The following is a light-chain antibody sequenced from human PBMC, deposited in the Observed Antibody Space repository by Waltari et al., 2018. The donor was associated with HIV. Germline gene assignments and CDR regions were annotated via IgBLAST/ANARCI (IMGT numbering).Light chain of an antibody. CDR3: AAWDDSLNGVM. CDR1: SSNIGSNA. CDR2: NNN. J-gene: IGLJ3*02. V-gene: IGLV1-44*01. Sequence: QSLLTHPPSASGTPGQRVSISCSGSSSNIGSNAVNWYQQLPGTAPKLLIYNNNQRPPGCPDPFSGSQSGTSAPLAISGLQSEDEAAYYCAAWDDSLNGVMFGGGTTLTVL.